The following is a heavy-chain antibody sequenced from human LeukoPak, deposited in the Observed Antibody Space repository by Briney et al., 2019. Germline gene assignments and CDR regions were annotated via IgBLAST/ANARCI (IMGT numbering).Heavy chain of an antibody. CDR3: AKGGKWDVTPFDY. Sequence: GGSLRLSCAASGFMFSSYAMSWVRQAPGKGLEWVSAISGSGGSTYYADSVKSRFTISRDNSKNTLYLQVNSLRAEDTAVYYCAKGGKWDVTPFDYWGQGTLVTVSS. CDR1: GFMFSSYA. CDR2: ISGSGGST. V-gene: IGHV3-23*01. D-gene: IGHD1-26*01. J-gene: IGHJ4*02.